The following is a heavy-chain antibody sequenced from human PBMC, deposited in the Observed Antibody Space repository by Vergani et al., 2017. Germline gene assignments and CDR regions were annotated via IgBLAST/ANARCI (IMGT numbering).Heavy chain of an antibody. Sequence: QVQLQESGPGLVKPSETLSLTCTVSGGSISSYYWSWIRQPPGKGLEWIGYIYYSGSTNYNPSLKSRVTISVDTSKNQFSLRLSSVTAADTAVYYCATNLLGIGFDSWGQGTLVTVSS. CDR2: IYYSGST. J-gene: IGHJ4*02. V-gene: IGHV4-59*08. CDR3: ATNLLGIGFDS. D-gene: IGHD1-14*01. CDR1: GGSISSYY.